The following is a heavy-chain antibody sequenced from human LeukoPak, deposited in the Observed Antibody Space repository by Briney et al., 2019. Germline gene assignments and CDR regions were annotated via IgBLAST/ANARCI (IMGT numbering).Heavy chain of an antibody. V-gene: IGHV3-20*04. CDR1: GFTFDDYC. J-gene: IGHJ6*03. CDR3: ARVGGGSSGYHYYYYMDV. D-gene: IGHD3-22*01. CDR2: INWIGGST. Sequence: GGSLTLSCAASGFTFDDYCMSWVRQAPGKGLEWVSGINWIGGSTVYADSVKGRFTISRDNAKNSLYLQMNSLRDEDTGLYCCARVGGGSSGYHYYYYMDVWGKGTTVTVSS.